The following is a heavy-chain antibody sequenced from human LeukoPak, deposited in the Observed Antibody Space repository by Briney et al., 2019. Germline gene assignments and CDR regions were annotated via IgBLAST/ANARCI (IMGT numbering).Heavy chain of an antibody. D-gene: IGHD3-9*01. V-gene: IGHV1-18*01. CDR2: ISTYNGNT. CDR3: ARDGGQYYDILSGYQNSDWFDP. J-gene: IGHJ5*02. CDR1: GYSFTSYG. Sequence: GASVKVSCNASGYSFTSYGINWVRQAPGQGLEWMGWISTYNGNTNYAQNLQGRLTMTTDTSTKTAYMELRSLRPDDTAVYYCARDGGQYYDILSGYQNSDWFDPWGQGTLVTVSS.